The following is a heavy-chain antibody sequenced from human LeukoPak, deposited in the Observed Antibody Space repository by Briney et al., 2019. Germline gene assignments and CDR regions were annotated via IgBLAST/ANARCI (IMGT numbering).Heavy chain of an antibody. CDR1: GYSISSGYY. CDR3: ARSYSSSWPFDY. V-gene: IGHV4-61*01. D-gene: IGHD6-13*01. J-gene: IGHJ4*02. CDR2: IYYSGST. Sequence: PSETLSLTCTVSGYSISSGYYWGWIRQPPGKELEWIGYIYYSGSTNYNPSLKSRVTISVDTSKNQFSLKLSSVTAADTAVYYCARSYSSSWPFDYWGQGTLVTVSS.